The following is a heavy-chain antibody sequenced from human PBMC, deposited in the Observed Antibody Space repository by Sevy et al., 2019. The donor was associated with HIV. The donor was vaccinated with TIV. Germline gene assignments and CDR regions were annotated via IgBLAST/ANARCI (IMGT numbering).Heavy chain of an antibody. D-gene: IGHD3-10*01. V-gene: IGHV3-30-3*01. CDR3: ARRGFGLFGY. CDR1: GFTFSSYA. Sequence: GGSLRLSCAASGFTFSSYAMHWVRQAPGKGLEWVAVISYDGSNKYYADSVKGRFTISRDNSKNTLYLQMNSLRAEDTVVYYCARRGFGLFGYWGQGTLVTVSS. J-gene: IGHJ4*02. CDR2: ISYDGSNK.